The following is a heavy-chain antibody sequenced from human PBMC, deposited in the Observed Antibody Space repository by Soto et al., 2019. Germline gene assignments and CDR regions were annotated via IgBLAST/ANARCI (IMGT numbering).Heavy chain of an antibody. CDR3: AKGDSGWYYFDY. CDR2: ISWNSDSI. CDR1: GFTFDAYA. J-gene: IGHJ4*02. D-gene: IGHD6-19*01. V-gene: IGHV3-9*01. Sequence: EVQLVESGGGLVQPGRSLRLSCAASGFTFDAYAMFWVRQVPGKGLEWVSGISWNSDSIGYADSVKGRFTISRDNAKNSLYLPMNSLRAEDTALYYCAKGDSGWYYFDYWGQGTLVTVPS.